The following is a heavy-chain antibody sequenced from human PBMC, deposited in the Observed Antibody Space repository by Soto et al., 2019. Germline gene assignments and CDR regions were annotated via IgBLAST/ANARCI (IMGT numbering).Heavy chain of an antibody. CDR2: ISSSGSTI. CDR1: GFTFSSYS. CDR3: ARDLRMVYAIDFDY. V-gene: IGHV3-48*02. Sequence: EVQLVESGGGLVQPGGSLRLSCAASGFTFSSYSMNWVRQAPGKGLEWVSYISSSGSTIYYADSVKGRFTISRDNAKKSRYLQMNSLRDEDTAVYYCARDLRMVYAIDFDYWGQGTLVTVSS. J-gene: IGHJ4*02. D-gene: IGHD2-8*01.